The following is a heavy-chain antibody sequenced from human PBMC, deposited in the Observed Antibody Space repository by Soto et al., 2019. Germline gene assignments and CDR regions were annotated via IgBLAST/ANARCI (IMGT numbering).Heavy chain of an antibody. CDR1: GFTFNSYW. Sequence: EAELVQSGGGLVQPGGSLRLSCTASGFTFNSYWMSWVRQAPGKGLEWVANTNQDGSERNYVDSVKGRFTISRDNAKDSVHLHTNFLRGEDTAIDYCAREYRLMWFGKRERGNNWFEPWGQGALVIVSS. CDR3: AREYRLMWFGKRERGNNWFEP. V-gene: IGHV3-7*03. J-gene: IGHJ5*02. CDR2: TNQDGSER. D-gene: IGHD3-10*01.